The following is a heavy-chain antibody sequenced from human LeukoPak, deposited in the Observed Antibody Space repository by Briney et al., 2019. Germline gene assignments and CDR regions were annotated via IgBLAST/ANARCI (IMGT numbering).Heavy chain of an antibody. D-gene: IGHD3-22*01. V-gene: IGHV4-59*01. CDR2: IYYSGST. CDR1: GGSISSYY. CDR3: ARDDGKDYYDSSGYSLDY. Sequence: RPSETLSLTCTVSGGSISSYYWSWIRQPPGKGLEWIGYIYYSGSTNYNSSLKSRVTISVDTSKNQFSLKLSSVTAADTAVYYCARDDGKDYYDSSGYSLDYWGQGTLVTVSS. J-gene: IGHJ4*02.